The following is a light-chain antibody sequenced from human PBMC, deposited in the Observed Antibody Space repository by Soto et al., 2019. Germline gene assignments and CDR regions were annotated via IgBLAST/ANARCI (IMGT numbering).Light chain of an antibody. CDR1: SSDVGGYNY. J-gene: IGLJ1*01. CDR3: NSYRTVSTYV. V-gene: IGLV2-14*01. CDR2: EVS. Sequence: QSALTQPASVSGSPGQSITISCTGTSSDVGGYNYVSWYQQHPGKAPKVMIYEVSNRPSGVSNRFSGSKSGNTASLTISGLQAEDEADYYCNSYRTVSTYVFGTGTKVTVL.